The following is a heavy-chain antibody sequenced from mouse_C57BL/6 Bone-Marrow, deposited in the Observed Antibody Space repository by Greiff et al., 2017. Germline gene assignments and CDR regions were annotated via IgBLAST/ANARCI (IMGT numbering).Heavy chain of an antibody. CDR3: ARGRAWFAY. CDR1: GYTFTSYW. V-gene: IGHV1-72*01. J-gene: IGHJ3*01. Sequence: QVQLQQPGAELVKPGASVKLSCKASGYTFTSYWMHWVKQRPGRGLEWLGRLDPNSGGTKYTEKFKSKATLTVDKPSSTAYMQLSSLTSEDSAVYYCARGRAWFAYWGQGTLVTVSA. CDR2: LDPNSGGT.